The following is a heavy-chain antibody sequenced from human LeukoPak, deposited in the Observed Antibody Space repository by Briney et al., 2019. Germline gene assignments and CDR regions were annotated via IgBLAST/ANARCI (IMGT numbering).Heavy chain of an antibody. J-gene: IGHJ6*04. CDR2: IYSGGST. Sequence: PGGSLRLSCAASGFTVSSNYMSWVRQALGKGLEWVSVIYSGGSTYYADSVKGRFTISRDNSKNTLYLQMNSLRAEDTAVYYCARQAGYYYYGMDVWGKGTTVTVSS. CDR3: ARQAGYYYYGMDV. V-gene: IGHV3-53*01. CDR1: GFTVSSNY.